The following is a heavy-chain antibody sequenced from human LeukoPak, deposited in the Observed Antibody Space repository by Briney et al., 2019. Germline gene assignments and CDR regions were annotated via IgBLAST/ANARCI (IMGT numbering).Heavy chain of an antibody. J-gene: IGHJ4*02. Sequence: SETLSLTCSVSGGSMRTYYWSWIRQPPGKGLEWVGCIYYTGGTNYNPSLKSRITISVDTSKSQFSLRLSSVTAADTAVYYCARAPEWLIFDYWGQGTLVTVSS. CDR2: IYYTGGT. D-gene: IGHD6-19*01. CDR1: GGSMRTYY. V-gene: IGHV4-59*01. CDR3: ARAPEWLIFDY.